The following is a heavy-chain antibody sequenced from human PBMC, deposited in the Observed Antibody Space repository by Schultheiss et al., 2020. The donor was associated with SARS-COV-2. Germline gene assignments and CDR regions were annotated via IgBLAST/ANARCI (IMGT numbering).Heavy chain of an antibody. CDR3: ARGSSSWSDYYYYGMDV. CDR1: GYTFTSYD. J-gene: IGHJ6*02. V-gene: IGHV1-8*01. D-gene: IGHD6-13*01. Sequence: ASVKVSCKASGYTFTSYDINWVRQATGQGLEWMGWMNPNSGNTGYAQKLQGRVTMTTDTSTSTAYMELRSLRSDDTAVYYCARGSSSWSDYYYYGMDVWGQGTTVTVSS. CDR2: MNPNSGNT.